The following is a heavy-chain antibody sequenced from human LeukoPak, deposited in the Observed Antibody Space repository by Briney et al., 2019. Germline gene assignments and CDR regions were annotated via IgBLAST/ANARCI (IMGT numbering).Heavy chain of an antibody. CDR2: INHSGST. CDR3: AGDSIAVAGLDY. V-gene: IGHV4-34*01. D-gene: IGHD6-19*01. CDR1: GGSFSGYY. J-gene: IGHJ4*02. Sequence: SETLSLTCAVYGGSFSGYYWSWIRQPPGKGLEWIGEINHSGSTNYNPSLKSRVTISVDTSKNQFSLKLSSVTAADTAVYYCAGDSIAVAGLDYWGQGTLVTVSS.